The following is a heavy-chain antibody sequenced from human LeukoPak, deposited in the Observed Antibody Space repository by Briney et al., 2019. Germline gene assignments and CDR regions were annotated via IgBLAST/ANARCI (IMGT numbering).Heavy chain of an antibody. CDR2: INHSGST. J-gene: IGHJ4*02. D-gene: IGHD3-22*01. CDR1: GGFFSGYY. V-gene: IGHV4-34*01. CDR3: ARPKRRMKNYDSSGYSYDY. Sequence: SEPLSLTCAVYGGFFSGYYWSWLRQPPGKGLEWIEEINHSGSTNYNPSLKSRVTISVDTSKDQFSLKLSSVTAADTAVYYCARPKRRMKNYDSSGYSYDYWGQGTLVTVSS.